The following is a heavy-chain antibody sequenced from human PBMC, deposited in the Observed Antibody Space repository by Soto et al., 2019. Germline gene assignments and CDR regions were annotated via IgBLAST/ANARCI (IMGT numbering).Heavy chain of an antibody. CDR1: GGSISSSSYF. V-gene: IGHV4-39*01. J-gene: IGHJ5*02. CDR3: ARHPSDFWFDP. Sequence: QLQLQESGPGLVKPSETLSLTCSVSGGSISSSSYFWGWIRQPPGKGLEWIGSIYYSGSTYYNPSLKCRVTVSVATSKNQLSLKLSSVAAADTAVYYCARHPSDFWFDPWGQGTLVTVSS. CDR2: IYYSGST. D-gene: IGHD2-21*02.